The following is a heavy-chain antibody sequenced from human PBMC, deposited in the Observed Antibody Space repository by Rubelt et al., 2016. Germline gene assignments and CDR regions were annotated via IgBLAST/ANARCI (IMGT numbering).Heavy chain of an antibody. CDR3: ARGLGHQRDWYFDL. Sequence: QVQLVESGGGVVQPGRSLRLSCAASGFTFSTYGFHWVRQAPGKGLEWVAVIWYDGSKTYYTDSVKGRFTISRDDSMNTLYLQMNNLGAEDTALYHCARGLGHQRDWYFDLWGRGTLVTVSS. CDR1: GFTFSTYG. D-gene: IGHD2-2*01. CDR2: IWYDGSKT. V-gene: IGHV3-33*01. J-gene: IGHJ2*01.